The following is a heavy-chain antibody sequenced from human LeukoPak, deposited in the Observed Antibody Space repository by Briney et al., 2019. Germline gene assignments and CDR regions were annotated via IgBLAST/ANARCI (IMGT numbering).Heavy chain of an antibody. V-gene: IGHV2-70*11. Sequence: SGPALVKPTQTLTLTCTFSGFSLSTSGMCVSWIRRPPGKALEWLARIDWDDDKYYSTSLKTRLTISKDTSKNQVVLTMTNMDPVDTATYYCARHYYGSGSYSTPFDYWGQGTLVTVSS. CDR3: ARHYYGSGSYSTPFDY. CDR2: IDWDDDK. J-gene: IGHJ4*02. CDR1: GFSLSTSGMC. D-gene: IGHD3-10*01.